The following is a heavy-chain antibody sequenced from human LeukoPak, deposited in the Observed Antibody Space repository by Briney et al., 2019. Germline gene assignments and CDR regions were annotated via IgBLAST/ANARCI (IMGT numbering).Heavy chain of an antibody. D-gene: IGHD5-12*01. Sequence: GGSLRLSCTASGFTFCDYAMSWFRQAPGKGLEWVGFIRSKVYGGTTEYAASVKGRFTISRDDSKSIAYLQMNSLKSEDTAVYYCVRYSGDADYWGQGTLVTVSS. V-gene: IGHV3-49*03. J-gene: IGHJ4*02. CDR2: IRSKVYGGTT. CDR3: VRYSGDADY. CDR1: GFTFCDYA.